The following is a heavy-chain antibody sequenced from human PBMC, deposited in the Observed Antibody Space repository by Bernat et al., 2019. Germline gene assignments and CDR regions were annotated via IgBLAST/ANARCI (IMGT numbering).Heavy chain of an antibody. CDR3: ARDTRIAAAGPYYYYMDV. D-gene: IGHD6-13*01. CDR2: ISSSGSTI. CDR1: GFTFSSYD. J-gene: IGHJ6*03. Sequence: EVQLVESGGGLVQPGGSLRLSCAASGFTFSSYDMNWVRQAPGKGLEWVSYISSSGSTIYYADSVKGRFTISRDNAKNSLYLQMNSLRAEDTAVYYCARDTRIAAAGPYYYYMDVWGKGTTVTVSS. V-gene: IGHV3-48*03.